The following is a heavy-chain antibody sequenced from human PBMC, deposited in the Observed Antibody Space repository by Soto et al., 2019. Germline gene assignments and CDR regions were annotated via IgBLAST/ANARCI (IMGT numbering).Heavy chain of an antibody. J-gene: IGHJ4*02. CDR3: ARREIXGPXXY. CDR1: GYSISSSNW. D-gene: IGHD1-26*01. V-gene: IGHV4-28*01. CDR2: IYYSGTT. Sequence: SETLSLTCAVSGYSISSSNWWGWIRQPPGKGLEWIGYIYYSGTTYYNPSLKSRVTMSVDTSKNQFSLKLTSVTAVDTALYYCARREIXGPXXYXXQGTXVTXS.